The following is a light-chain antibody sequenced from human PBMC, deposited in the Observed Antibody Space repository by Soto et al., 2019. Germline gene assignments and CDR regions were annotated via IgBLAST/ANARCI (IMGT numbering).Light chain of an antibody. CDR3: AAWDDRLNADV. Sequence: QSVLTQPPSASGTPGQRVTISCSGSSSNIGRNTLNWYQHLPGTAPKLLIYSDNQRPSGVPDRFSGSKSGASASLAISGLQSEDEADYYCAAWDDRLNADVFGTGTKLTVL. CDR2: SDN. V-gene: IGLV1-44*01. CDR1: SSNIGRNT. J-gene: IGLJ1*01.